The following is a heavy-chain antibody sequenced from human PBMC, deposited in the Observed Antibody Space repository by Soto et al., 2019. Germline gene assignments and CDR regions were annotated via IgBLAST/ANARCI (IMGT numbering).Heavy chain of an antibody. CDR3: TTGGRYCSRGNCYHIDY. Sequence: DVQLVESGGGLVKPGGSLTLSCGASGFTFSGAWMNWVRQAPGKGLEWVGRIKSERDGATTDYPAPVKGRFSISRDASRNMLYLQMNSLKTEDTAVYYCTTGGRYCSRGNCYHIDYWGRGTQVTVSS. D-gene: IGHD2-15*01. CDR2: IKSERDGATT. CDR1: GFTFSGAW. J-gene: IGHJ4*02. V-gene: IGHV3-15*07.